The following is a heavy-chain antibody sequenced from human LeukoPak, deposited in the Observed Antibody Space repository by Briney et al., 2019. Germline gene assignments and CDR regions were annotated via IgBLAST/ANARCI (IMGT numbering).Heavy chain of an antibody. V-gene: IGHV3-33*08. J-gene: IGHJ4*02. D-gene: IGHD1-26*01. CDR2: IWYDGSKK. CDR3: ARAEGGSNLDH. CDR1: GFTFDKYG. Sequence: GGSLRLSCGASGFTFDKYGMHYVRQAPGKGLEWVAVIWYDGSKKYYVDSVKGRFTISRDTSKDTLYLQMNNLRAEDTAVYYCARAEGGSNLDHWGQGTLVTVSS.